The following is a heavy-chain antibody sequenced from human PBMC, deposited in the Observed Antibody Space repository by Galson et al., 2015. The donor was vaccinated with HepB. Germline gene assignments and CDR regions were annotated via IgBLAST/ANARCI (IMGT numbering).Heavy chain of an antibody. Sequence: SVKVSCKASGGTFSSYTISWVRQAPGQGLEWMGRIIPILGIANYAQKFQGRVTITADKSTSTAYMELNSLRAEDTAVYYCAKKRLGWNDGNNYGMDVWGQGTTVTVSS. V-gene: IGHV1-69*02. J-gene: IGHJ6*02. CDR1: GGTFSSYT. CDR3: AKKRLGWNDGNNYGMDV. D-gene: IGHD1-1*01. CDR2: IIPILGIA.